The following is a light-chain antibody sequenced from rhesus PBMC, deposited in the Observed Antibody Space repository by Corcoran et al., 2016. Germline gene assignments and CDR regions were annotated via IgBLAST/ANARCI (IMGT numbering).Light chain of an antibody. CDR1: PGISNF. CDR2: AAS. V-gene: IGKV1-36*01. Sequence: DIQLTQSPSSLSASVGDRVTITRRARPGISNFLSWYQQKPGKAPKRLIYAASRLESGVPSRVSGSGSGTEVTLTISSLQPEDFAAYYCIQYNRKPYSFGPGTKVEIK. J-gene: IGKJ2*01. CDR3: IQYNRKPYS.